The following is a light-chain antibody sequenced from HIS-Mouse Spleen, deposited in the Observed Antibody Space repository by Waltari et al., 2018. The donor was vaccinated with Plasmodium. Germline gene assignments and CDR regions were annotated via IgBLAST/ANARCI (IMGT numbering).Light chain of an antibody. J-gene: IGLJ3*02. CDR3: YSAADNNR. V-gene: IGLV3-27*01. CDR2: KDS. CDR1: VLAKKKY. Sequence: SYELTQPSSVSVSPRQTARITCSGDVLAKKKYARWFQQKPGQAPVLVIYKDSGRPAGIPERFSGSSSGTTVTLTISGAQVEDEADYYCYSAADNNRFGGGTKLTVL.